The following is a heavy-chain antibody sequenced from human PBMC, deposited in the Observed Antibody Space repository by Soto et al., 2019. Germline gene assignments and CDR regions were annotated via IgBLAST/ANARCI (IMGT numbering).Heavy chain of an antibody. CDR2: IYYSGST. V-gene: IGHV4-59*08. CDR1: GGSISSHY. D-gene: IGHD5-12*01. Sequence: QVQLQGSGPGLVKPSDTLSLTCTGSGGSISSHYWIWIRQHPGQGLEWIGYIYYSGSTNYNPSVKRGVTIAVEPSKREFSLRQRSVTSADPAVYFCTRLDGYAPYFDYWGRGAMVTVSS. J-gene: IGHJ4*01. CDR3: TRLDGYAPYFDY.